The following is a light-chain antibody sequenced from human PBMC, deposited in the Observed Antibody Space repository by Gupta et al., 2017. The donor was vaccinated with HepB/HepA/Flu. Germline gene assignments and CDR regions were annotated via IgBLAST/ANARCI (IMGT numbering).Light chain of an antibody. Sequence: ETLMTQSPATLSVSPGERVTLSCRASQSVSRNLAWYQKKPGQAPRLLIYGASTRATGIPARFIGSGSETEFTLTISSLQSEDFAVYYCQQYDGRPPITFGGGTKVEIK. CDR1: QSVSRN. CDR2: GAS. V-gene: IGKV3-15*01. CDR3: QQYDGRPPIT. J-gene: IGKJ4*01.